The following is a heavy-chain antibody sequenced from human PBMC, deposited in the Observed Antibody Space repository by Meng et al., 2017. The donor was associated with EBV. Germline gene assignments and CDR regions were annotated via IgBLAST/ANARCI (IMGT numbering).Heavy chain of an antibody. D-gene: IGHD2-8*01. CDR3: ARDRTSNRFDY. V-gene: IGHV3-21*01. Sequence: GGGLLKTGGHPALPWAASGYSLGTYSNNWVRLSPGKGLEWVSSISSNSIDIYYADLVKGRFTISRDNAKNSLFLQMNSLRAEDTAVYYCARDRTSNRFDYWGQGTLVTVSS. J-gene: IGHJ4*02. CDR1: GYSLGTYS. CDR2: ISSNSIDI.